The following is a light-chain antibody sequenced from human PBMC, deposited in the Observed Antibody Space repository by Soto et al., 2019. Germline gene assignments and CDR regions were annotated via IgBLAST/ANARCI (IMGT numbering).Light chain of an antibody. CDR3: QQYGSSLLT. CDR2: DTS. J-gene: IGKJ4*01. Sequence: VLKKSPATLSLSTGERATLSCRASQSVTKYLAWYQQKPGQAPRLLIYDTSNRATGIPARFSGSGSGTDFTLTISRLEPEDFAVYYCQQYGSSLLTFGGGTKVDI. CDR1: QSVTKY. V-gene: IGKV3-20*01.